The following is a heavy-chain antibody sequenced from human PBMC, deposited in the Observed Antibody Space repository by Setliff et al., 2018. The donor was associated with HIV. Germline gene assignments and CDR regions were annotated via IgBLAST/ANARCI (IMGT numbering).Heavy chain of an antibody. CDR3: ARGDGYRGNDAYYDSGMDV. J-gene: IGHJ6*02. D-gene: IGHD5-12*01. Sequence: LSLTCTVSGGSISSHCWNWIRQPPGKGLEWIGYIYNSGYTNYKPSLKSRVTISLDTSKNQFSLNLRSVTAADTAVYYCARGDGYRGNDAYYDSGMDVWGRGITVTVSS. CDR2: IYNSGYT. CDR1: GGSISSHC. V-gene: IGHV4-59*11.